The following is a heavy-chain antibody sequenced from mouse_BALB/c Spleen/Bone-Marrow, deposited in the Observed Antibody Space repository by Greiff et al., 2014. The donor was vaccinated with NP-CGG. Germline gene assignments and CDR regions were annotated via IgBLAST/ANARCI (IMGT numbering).Heavy chain of an antibody. V-gene: IGHV1-18*01. CDR3: ARSAYYGNYYAMDY. J-gene: IGHJ4*01. CDR1: GYSFTGYT. CDR2: INPYNGGT. Sequence: VHVKQSGPELVKPGASMKISCKASGYSFTGYTMNWVKQSHGKNLEWIGLINPYNGGTSYNQKFKGKATLTVDKSSSTAYMELLSLTSEDSAVYYCARSAYYGNYYAMDYWGQGTSVTVS. D-gene: IGHD2-10*01.